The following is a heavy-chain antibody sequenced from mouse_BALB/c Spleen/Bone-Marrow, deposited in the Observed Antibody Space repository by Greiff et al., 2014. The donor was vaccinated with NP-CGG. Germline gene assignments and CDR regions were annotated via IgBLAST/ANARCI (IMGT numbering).Heavy chain of an antibody. D-gene: IGHD3-1*01. J-gene: IGHJ2*01. V-gene: IGHV7-3*02. CDR2: IRNKANGYTT. CDR1: GFTFTDYY. CDR3: ARDRAARATGYYFDY. Sequence: EVMLVESGGGLVQPGGSLRLSCATSGFTFTDYYMSWVRQPPGKALEWLGFIRNKANGYTTEYSASVKGRFTISRDNSQSILYLQMNTLRAEDSATYYCARDRAARATGYYFDYWAKAPLSQSPQ.